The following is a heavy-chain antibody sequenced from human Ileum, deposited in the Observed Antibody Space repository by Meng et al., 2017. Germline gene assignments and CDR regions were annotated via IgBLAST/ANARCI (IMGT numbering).Heavy chain of an antibody. Sequence: GPPQAADPGLVIPSGTLALTGPASGRSVSSSDWWSWVRQPPGKGLEWIAEMNLGGGPNYNPSLKSRVTMSVDKSNDHLSLQLTSVTAADTAVYYCAHIFDSWGQGTLVTVSS. V-gene: IGHV4-4*02. CDR3: AHIFDS. J-gene: IGHJ4*02. CDR1: GRSVSSSDW. CDR2: MNLGGGP.